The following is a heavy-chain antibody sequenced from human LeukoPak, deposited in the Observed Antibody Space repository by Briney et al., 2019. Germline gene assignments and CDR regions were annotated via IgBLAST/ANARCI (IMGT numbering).Heavy chain of an antibody. V-gene: IGHV4-39*01. D-gene: IGHD1-26*01. J-gene: IGHJ4*02. CDR1: GGSISSSSYY. Sequence: PSETLSLTCTVSGGSISSSSYYWGWIRQPPGKGLEWIGSIYYSVSTYYNPSLKSRVTVSVDTSKNQFSLKLSSVTAADTAVYYCASHAGGAAKQWGQGTLVTVSS. CDR3: ASHAGGAAKQ. CDR2: IYYSVST.